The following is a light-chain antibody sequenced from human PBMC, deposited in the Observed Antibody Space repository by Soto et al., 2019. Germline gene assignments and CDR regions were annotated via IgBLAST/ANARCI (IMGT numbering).Light chain of an antibody. CDR2: DTS. J-gene: IGKJ5*01. V-gene: IGKV3-11*01. CDR3: QQRTNWPPVT. Sequence: EIVLTQSPATLSLSPGERATLSCRASQNVSAYVAWYQQKPGQAPRLLIYDTSNRATGVPARFSGSGSGTDFSLTIISLDPEDFAVYYCQQRTNWPPVTFGPGTRLEI. CDR1: QNVSAY.